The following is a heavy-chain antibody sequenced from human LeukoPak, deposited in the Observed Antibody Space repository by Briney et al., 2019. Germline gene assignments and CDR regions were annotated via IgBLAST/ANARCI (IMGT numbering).Heavy chain of an antibody. CDR3: ARVRGYCSGGSCYSVY. V-gene: IGHV1-18*01. D-gene: IGHD2-15*01. J-gene: IGHJ4*02. Sequence: ASVKVSCXASGYTFTSYGISWVRQAPGQGLEWMGWISAYNGNTNYAQKLQGRVTMTTDTSTSTAYMELRSLRSDDTAVYYCARVRGYCSGGSCYSVYWGQGTLVTVSS. CDR2: ISAYNGNT. CDR1: GYTFTSYG.